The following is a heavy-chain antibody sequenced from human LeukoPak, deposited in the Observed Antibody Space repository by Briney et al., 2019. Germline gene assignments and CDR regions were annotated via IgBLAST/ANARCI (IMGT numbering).Heavy chain of an antibody. J-gene: IGHJ4*02. D-gene: IGHD3-10*01. Sequence: GASVKVSCKASGYTFTGYYMHWVRQAPGQGLEWMGWINPNSGGTNYAQKFQGRVTMTRDTSISTAYMELSRLRSDDTAVYYCARESGYYYGSGSYPFFDYWGQGTLVTVSS. CDR3: ARESGYYYGSGSYPFFDY. CDR2: INPNSGGT. V-gene: IGHV1-2*02. CDR1: GYTFTGYY.